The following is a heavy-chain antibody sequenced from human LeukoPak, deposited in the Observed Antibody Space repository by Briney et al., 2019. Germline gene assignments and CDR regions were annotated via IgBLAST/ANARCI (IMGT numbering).Heavy chain of an antibody. J-gene: IGHJ4*02. V-gene: IGHV4-34*01. Sequence: SETLSLTCAVYGGSFRGYYRSWIRQPPGKGLEWIGEINHSGSTNYNPSLKSRVTISVDTSKNQFSLKLSSVTAADTAVYYCASFTPTDYWGQGTLVTVSS. CDR1: GGSFRGYY. CDR3: ASFTPTDY. CDR2: INHSGST.